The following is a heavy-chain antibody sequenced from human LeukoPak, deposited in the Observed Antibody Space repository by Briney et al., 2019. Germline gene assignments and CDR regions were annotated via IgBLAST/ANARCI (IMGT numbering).Heavy chain of an antibody. Sequence: SETLSLTCAVSGGSITRGSYYWTRIRQPAGKALEWIGHVFTSGNTNYNPSLKGRVTISIETSKSQFSLNLNSVTAADTAVYYCARGTGSLFYWGQGTLVTVSS. J-gene: IGHJ4*02. CDR1: GGSITRGSYY. V-gene: IGHV4-61*09. CDR3: ARGTGSLFY. CDR2: VFTSGNT. D-gene: IGHD3-10*01.